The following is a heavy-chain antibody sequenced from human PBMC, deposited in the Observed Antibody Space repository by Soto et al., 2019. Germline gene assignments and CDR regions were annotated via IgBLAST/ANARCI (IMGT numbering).Heavy chain of an antibody. V-gene: IGHV3-11*06. CDR3: ARGHDTMIVPPYYYGMDV. CDR2: ISSSSSYT. Sequence: PGGSLRLSCAASGFTFSDYYMSWIRQAPGKGLEWVSYISSSSSYTNYADSVKGRFTISRDNAKNSLYLQMNSLRAEDTAVYYCARGHDTMIVPPYYYGMDVWGQGTTVTVSS. D-gene: IGHD3-22*01. CDR1: GFTFSDYY. J-gene: IGHJ6*02.